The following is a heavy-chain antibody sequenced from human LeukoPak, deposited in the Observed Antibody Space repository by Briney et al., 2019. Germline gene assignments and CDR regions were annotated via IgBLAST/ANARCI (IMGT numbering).Heavy chain of an antibody. J-gene: IGHJ3*02. Sequence: GASVKVSCKASGYTFTSYGISWVRQAPGQGLKWMGWISAYNGNTNYAQKLQGRVTMTTDTSTSTAYMELRSLRSDDTAVYYCARDEVGVVPNFHDAFDIWGQGTMVTVSS. V-gene: IGHV1-18*01. CDR3: ARDEVGVVPNFHDAFDI. CDR1: GYTFTSYG. D-gene: IGHD3-3*01. CDR2: ISAYNGNT.